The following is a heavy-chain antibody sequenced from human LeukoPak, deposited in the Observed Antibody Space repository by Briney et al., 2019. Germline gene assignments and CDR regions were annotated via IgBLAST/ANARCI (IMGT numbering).Heavy chain of an antibody. CDR1: GGTFSSYA. CDR3: ARPNYYDSSGSMEYDAFDI. CDR2: IIPIFGTA. Sequence: ASVKVSCKASGGTFSSYAISWVRQAPGQGLERMGGIIPIFGTANYAQKFQGRVTITTDESTSTAYMELSSLRSEDTAVYYCARPNYYDSSGSMEYDAFDIWGQGTMVTVSS. D-gene: IGHD3-22*01. V-gene: IGHV1-69*05. J-gene: IGHJ3*02.